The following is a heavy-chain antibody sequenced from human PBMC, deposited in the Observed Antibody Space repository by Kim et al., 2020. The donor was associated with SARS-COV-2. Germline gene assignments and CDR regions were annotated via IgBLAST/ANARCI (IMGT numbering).Heavy chain of an antibody. Sequence: GGSLRLSCAASGYTVTYSYTGWVRQAPGKGLEWVSFIYSGGNTIYADSVKGRLIISRDHSKNTLYLQMNSLRAEDTAVYYCATVVFYYDAGYFKNWGQGTLVIVSS. D-gene: IGHD3-22*01. CDR1: GYTVTYSY. J-gene: IGHJ1*01. V-gene: IGHV3-66*01. CDR2: IYSGGNT. CDR3: ATVVFYYDAGYFKN.